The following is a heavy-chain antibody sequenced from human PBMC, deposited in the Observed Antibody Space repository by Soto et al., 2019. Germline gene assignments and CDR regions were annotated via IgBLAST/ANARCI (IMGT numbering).Heavy chain of an antibody. CDR3: ARDASGTLFHGMHV. Sequence: ASVKVSCKASENTFTGYYMHWVRQAPGQGLEWIGWINPTNGGTNYAEKFQGRVTMTSDTSKSTVYMEVSSLRFDDTAVYFCARDASGTLFHGMHVWGQGTTVTVSS. J-gene: IGHJ6*02. CDR2: INPTNGGT. V-gene: IGHV1-2*02. CDR1: ENTFTGYY. D-gene: IGHD3-10*01.